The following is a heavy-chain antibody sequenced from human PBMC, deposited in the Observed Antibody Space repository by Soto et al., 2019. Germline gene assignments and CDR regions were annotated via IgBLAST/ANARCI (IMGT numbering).Heavy chain of an antibody. CDR1: GDTFSSYA. V-gene: IGHV1-69*01. D-gene: IGHD2-2*02. J-gene: IGHJ4*02. CDR2: IIPIFGTA. Sequence: QVQLVQSGAEVKKPGSSVKVSCKASGDTFSSYAISWVRQAPGQGLEWMGGIIPIFGTANYAQKFQGRVTITADESTSTAYMELSSLRSEDTAVYYCARVEHYCSSTSCYTNPFDYWGQGTLVTVSS. CDR3: ARVEHYCSSTSCYTNPFDY.